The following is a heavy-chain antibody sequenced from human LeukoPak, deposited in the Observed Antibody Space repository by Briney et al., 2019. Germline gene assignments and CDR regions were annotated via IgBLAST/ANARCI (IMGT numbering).Heavy chain of an antibody. J-gene: IGHJ5*01. Sequence: SETLSLTCTVSGGSISIYYWSWIRQPAGKGLEWIGRIYTSGTPNYNPSLKSRVTMSVDTSTNHFSLKLSSVPAADTVVDYCARALPRWFDYSGQRTLVTVSS. CDR3: ARALPRWFDY. CDR1: GGSISIYY. CDR2: IYTSGTP. V-gene: IGHV4-4*07.